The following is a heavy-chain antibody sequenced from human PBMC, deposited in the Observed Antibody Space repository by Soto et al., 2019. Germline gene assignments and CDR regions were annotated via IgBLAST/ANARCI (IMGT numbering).Heavy chain of an antibody. Sequence: ETLSLTCTVSGGSVSSGSYYLSWIRQPPGKGLEWIGYIYYSGSTNYNPSLKSRVTISVDTSKNQFSLKLSSVTAADTAVYYCARVPRGSLGATYYDYWGQGTLVTVYS. CDR2: IYYSGST. CDR1: GGSVSSGSYY. D-gene: IGHD1-26*01. CDR3: ARVPRGSLGATYYDY. J-gene: IGHJ4*02. V-gene: IGHV4-61*01.